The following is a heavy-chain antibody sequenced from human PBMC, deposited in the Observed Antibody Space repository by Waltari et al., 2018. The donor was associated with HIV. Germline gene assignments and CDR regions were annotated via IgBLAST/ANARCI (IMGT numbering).Heavy chain of an antibody. CDR1: SGSISSSYW. V-gene: IGHV4-4*02. J-gene: IGHJ6*03. CDR3: ARGTTVTTLYDYYMDV. CDR2: IHHSGST. D-gene: IGHD4-17*01. Sequence: QVQLQESGPGLEKPSGTLSLTCAVSSGSISSSYWWIWVRQPPGKGLEWIGEIHHSGSTNYNPSLNSRVIISVDKSKNQFSLKVNSVTAADTAVYSCARGTTVTTLYDYYMDVWGKGTTVIVSS.